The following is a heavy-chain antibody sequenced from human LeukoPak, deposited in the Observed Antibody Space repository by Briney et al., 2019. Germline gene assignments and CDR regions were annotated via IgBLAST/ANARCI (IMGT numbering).Heavy chain of an antibody. CDR3: ARGAGDYMNWFDP. Sequence: SETLSLTCTVSGGSISGYYWSWIRQPPGKGLEWIGYIYYSGSTYYNPSLKSRVTISVDTSKNQFSLKLSSVTAADTAVYYCARGAGDYMNWFDPWGQGTLVTVSS. J-gene: IGHJ5*02. CDR2: IYYSGST. D-gene: IGHD4-17*01. V-gene: IGHV4-30-4*01. CDR1: GGSISGYY.